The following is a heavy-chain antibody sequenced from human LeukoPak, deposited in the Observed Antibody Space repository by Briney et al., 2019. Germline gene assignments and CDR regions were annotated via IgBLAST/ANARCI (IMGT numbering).Heavy chain of an antibody. Sequence: GGSLRLSCAASGFTFSRYWMNWVRQVPGKGLERVDKIKQDGGVKYYVDSVKGRFTISRDNAKNSLYLQMNSLRVEDTAVYYCARDWVSVVRGASFDYWGQGTLVTVSS. D-gene: IGHD3-10*01. CDR1: GFTFSRYW. J-gene: IGHJ4*02. CDR2: IKQDGGVK. V-gene: IGHV3-7*04. CDR3: ARDWVSVVRGASFDY.